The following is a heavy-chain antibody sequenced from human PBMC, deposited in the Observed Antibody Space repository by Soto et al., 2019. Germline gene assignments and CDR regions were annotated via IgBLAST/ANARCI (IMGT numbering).Heavy chain of an antibody. CDR1: GGTFSSYT. V-gene: IGHV1-69*02. Sequence: QVQLVQSGAEVRKPGSSVKVSCKASGGTFSSYTVNWVRQAPGHGLEWMGSIIPMSGFAHYAEKFQGKVTITADKSSNTVYMELSSLRIEDTAVFYCATTVVRGANWFDPWGQGTLVTVSS. CDR3: ATTVVRGANWFDP. J-gene: IGHJ5*02. CDR2: IIPMSGFA. D-gene: IGHD3-10*01.